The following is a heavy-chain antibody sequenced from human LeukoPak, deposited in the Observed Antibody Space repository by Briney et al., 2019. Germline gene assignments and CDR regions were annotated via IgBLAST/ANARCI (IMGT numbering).Heavy chain of an antibody. CDR2: ISGSGGST. D-gene: IGHD2-21*01. CDR3: AKDKSNCFFDY. J-gene: IGHJ4*02. CDR1: GFTFSSYA. V-gene: IGHV3-23*01. Sequence: GGSLRLSCAASGFTFSSYAMTWVRQAPGKGLEWVSGISGSGGSTYYADSVKGRFTISRDNSKNTLYLQMNNLRAEDTAVYYCAKDKSNCFFDYWGQGTLVSVSS.